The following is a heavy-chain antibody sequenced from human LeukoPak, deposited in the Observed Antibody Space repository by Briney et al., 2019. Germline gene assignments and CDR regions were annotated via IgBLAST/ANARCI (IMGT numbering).Heavy chain of an antibody. Sequence: QPGGSLRLSCAASGFMFSSYWMSWVRQAPGKGLEWVADIKEDGSEKSYVDSVKGRFTISRDNSKNTLYLQMNSLRAEDTAVYYCARSMANGPSKFGHYWGQGTLVTVSS. CDR2: IKEDGSEK. J-gene: IGHJ4*02. CDR1: GFMFSSYW. V-gene: IGHV3-7*03. CDR3: ARSMANGPSKFGHY. D-gene: IGHD2/OR15-2a*01.